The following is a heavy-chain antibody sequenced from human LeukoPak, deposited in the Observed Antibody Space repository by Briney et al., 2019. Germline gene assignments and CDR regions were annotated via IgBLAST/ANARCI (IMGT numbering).Heavy chain of an antibody. V-gene: IGHV1-8*03. CDR2: MNPNSGNT. Sequence: ASVKVSCKASGYTFTSYDINWVRQATGQGLEWMGWMNPNSGNTGYAQKFQGRVTITRNTSIGTAYMELSSLRSEDTAVYYCARDRGYCSSTSCYTFDYWGQGTLVTVSS. CDR1: GYTFTSYD. CDR3: ARDRGYCSSTSCYTFDY. D-gene: IGHD2-2*02. J-gene: IGHJ4*02.